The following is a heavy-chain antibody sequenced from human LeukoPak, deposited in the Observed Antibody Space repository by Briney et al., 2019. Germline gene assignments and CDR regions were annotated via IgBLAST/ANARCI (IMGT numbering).Heavy chain of an antibody. V-gene: IGHV1-18*01. CDR1: GYTFINYG. D-gene: IGHD1-26*01. J-gene: IGHJ4*02. CDR2: ISAYNGNT. CDR3: ARGPFGVVGATQPLDY. Sequence: ASVKVSCKASGYTFINYGVTWVRQAPGQGLEWMGWISAYNGNTNYAQKLQGRVTMTTDTSTSTAYMELRSLRSDDTAVYYCARGPFGVVGATQPLDYWGQGTLVTVSS.